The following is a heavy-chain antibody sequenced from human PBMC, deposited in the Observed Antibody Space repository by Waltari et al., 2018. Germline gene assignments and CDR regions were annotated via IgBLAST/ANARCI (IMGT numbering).Heavy chain of an antibody. CDR2: MYHSVSA. V-gene: IGHV4-4*02. D-gene: IGHD3-10*01. J-gene: IGHJ5*02. Sequence: QVQLEESGPGLVKPSGTLSLTCDVSGGSISSDNWWSWVRQPPGKGLEWIGEMYHSVSANYNPSLKSRVTISVDKSKNQFSLKVIPVTAADTAVYYCARDPRTYASGEGCFDPWGQGTLVTVSS. CDR1: GGSISSDNW. CDR3: ARDPRTYASGEGCFDP.